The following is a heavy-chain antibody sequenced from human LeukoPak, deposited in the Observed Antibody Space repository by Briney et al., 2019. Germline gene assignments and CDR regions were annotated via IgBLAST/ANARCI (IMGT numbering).Heavy chain of an antibody. V-gene: IGHV3-53*01. CDR1: ELTVSSNY. J-gene: IGHJ4*02. Sequence: RGSLRLSCAASELTVSSNYMSWVRQAPGKGLEWVSVIYSGGSTYYADSVKGRFTISRDNSKNTLYLQMNSLRAEDTAVYYCARDSNSSGCFDYWGQGTLVTVSS. CDR2: IYSGGST. D-gene: IGHD6-19*01. CDR3: ARDSNSSGCFDY.